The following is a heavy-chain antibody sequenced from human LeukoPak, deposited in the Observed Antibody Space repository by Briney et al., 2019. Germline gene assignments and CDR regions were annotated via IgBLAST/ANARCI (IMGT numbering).Heavy chain of an antibody. J-gene: IGHJ4*02. Sequence: GGSLRLFCAASGFTFSSYAMSWVRQAPGKGLEWVSAISGSGGSTYYADSVKGRFTISRDNSKNTLYLQMNSLRAEDTAVYYCAKRPAENYYFDYWGQGTLVTVSS. D-gene: IGHD1-7*01. V-gene: IGHV3-23*01. CDR2: ISGSGGST. CDR1: GFTFSSYA. CDR3: AKRPAENYYFDY.